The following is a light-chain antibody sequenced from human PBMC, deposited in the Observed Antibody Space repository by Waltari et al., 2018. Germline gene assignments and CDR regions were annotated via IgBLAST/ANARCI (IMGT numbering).Light chain of an antibody. Sequence: DIVMTQSPDSLAVSLGERATINCKSSQSVLYSSNNKNYLAWYQQKPGQPTKLLIYWASTRESGVHERFSGSGSETDFTLTISSLQAEDVAVYYCQQYYSKPLTFGGGTKVEIK. V-gene: IGKV4-1*01. CDR1: QSVLYSSNNKNY. CDR2: WAS. CDR3: QQYYSKPLT. J-gene: IGKJ4*01.